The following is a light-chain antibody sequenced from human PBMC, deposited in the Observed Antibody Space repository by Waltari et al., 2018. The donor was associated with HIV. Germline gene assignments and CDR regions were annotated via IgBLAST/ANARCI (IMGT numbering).Light chain of an antibody. CDR2: NNN. Sequence: QSVLTQPPSVSGTPGQRVTIPCSGSSSNIGSNTLNWYHQLPGTAPKLLIYNNNQRPSGVPDRFSGSKSGTSASLAISGLQSEDEADYYCAAWDGSVNYSPVVFGGGTKLTVL. V-gene: IGLV1-44*01. CDR3: AAWDGSVNYSPVV. CDR1: SSNIGSNT. J-gene: IGLJ2*01.